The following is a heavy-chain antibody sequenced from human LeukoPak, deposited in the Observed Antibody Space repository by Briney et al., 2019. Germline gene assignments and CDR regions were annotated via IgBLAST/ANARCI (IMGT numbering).Heavy chain of an antibody. CDR2: ISYDGSNK. CDR3: AKDSTVDYGGSFDY. V-gene: IGHV3-30*18. CDR1: GFTSSSYG. J-gene: IGHJ4*02. D-gene: IGHD3-16*01. Sequence: GGSLRLSCAASGFTSSSYGMHWVRQAPGKGLEWVAVISYDGSNKYYADSVKGRFTISRDNSKNTLYLQMNSLRAEDTAVYYCAKDSTVDYGGSFDYWGQGTLVTVSS.